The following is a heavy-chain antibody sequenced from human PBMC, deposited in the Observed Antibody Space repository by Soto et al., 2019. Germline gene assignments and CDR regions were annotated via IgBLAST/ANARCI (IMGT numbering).Heavy chain of an antibody. Sequence: QVQLQESGPGLVNPSETLSLTCTVSGDSITAYYWSWIRQPPGKGLEWIGYIYHAGNTNYNPSLGGPGTMLVETAGNRLPLKLGSGTGADNAIYFRARTKFHLPLRGPGTPGHGSS. V-gene: IGHV4-59*08. CDR2: IYHAGNT. CDR3: ARTKFHLPL. CDR1: GDSITAYY. D-gene: IGHD2-21*01. J-gene: IGHJ4*02.